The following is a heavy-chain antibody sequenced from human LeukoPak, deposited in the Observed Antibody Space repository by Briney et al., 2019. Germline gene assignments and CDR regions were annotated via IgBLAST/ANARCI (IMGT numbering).Heavy chain of an antibody. CDR1: GFTLTNFD. CDR2: MNSNTGNT. V-gene: IGHV1-8*01. CDR3: ARGRRGSSGPWSWYLDL. D-gene: IGHD3-22*01. J-gene: IGHJ2*01. Sequence: SVKVSCKASGFTLTNFDINWARQATGQGLEWMGWMNSNTGNTGYAQEFQGRVTMTRDTSIGTAYMELTNLRSGDTAVYYCARGRRGSSGPWSWYLDLWGRGTLVTASS.